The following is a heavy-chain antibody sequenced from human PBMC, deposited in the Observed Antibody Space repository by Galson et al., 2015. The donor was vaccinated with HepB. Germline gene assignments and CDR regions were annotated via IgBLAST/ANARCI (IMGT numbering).Heavy chain of an antibody. J-gene: IGHJ4*02. CDR2: IYSGGST. V-gene: IGHV3-66*01. CDR1: GFTVSSNY. CDR3: ARDRSGDYYDSSGYYYHFDY. D-gene: IGHD3-22*01. Sequence: SLRLSCAASGFTVSSNYMSWVRQAPGKGLEWVSVIYSGGSTYYADSVKGRFTISRDNSKNTLYLQMNSLRAEDTTVYYCARDRSGDYYDSSGYYYHFDYWGQGTPVTVSS.